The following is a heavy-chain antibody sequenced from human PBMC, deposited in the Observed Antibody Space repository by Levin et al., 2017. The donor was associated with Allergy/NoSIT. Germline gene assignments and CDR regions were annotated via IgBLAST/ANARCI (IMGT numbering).Heavy chain of an antibody. CDR1: GDSLKSYF. CDR2: VSHSGDT. V-gene: IGHV4-59*01. CDR3: AIAYPNLPQPGPFES. J-gene: IGHJ4*02. D-gene: IGHD5-24*01. Sequence: SETLSLTCTVSGDSLKSYFWSWIRQPPGKQLQWIGHVSHSGDTSYNPFLGGRVTISRDTSETSFSLKLSSVTPADTAVYFCAIAYPNLPQPGPFESWGQGVLVAVSP.